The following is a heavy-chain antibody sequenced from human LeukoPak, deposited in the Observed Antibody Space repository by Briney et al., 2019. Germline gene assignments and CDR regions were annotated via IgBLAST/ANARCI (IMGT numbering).Heavy chain of an antibody. Sequence: SETLSLICSVSGGSISSYFWSWIRQAPGKGLDWVGYALYTGSTEYNPALKSRVTISLDTSNNQFSLRLSSVTAADTAVYYCARDNGYSYGIDYWGQGRLVTVSS. CDR3: ARDNGYSYGIDY. V-gene: IGHV4-59*01. J-gene: IGHJ4*02. CDR1: GGSISSYF. D-gene: IGHD5-18*01. CDR2: ALYTGST.